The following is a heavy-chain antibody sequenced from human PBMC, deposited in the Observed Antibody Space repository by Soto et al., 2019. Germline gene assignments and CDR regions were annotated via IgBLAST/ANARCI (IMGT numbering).Heavy chain of an antibody. CDR1: GDSLSSNSAI. Sequence: SQTLSLTCAIFGDSLSSNSAIWNWFRQSPSRGLEWPGRTYYTSKWYNDYAVSVKSRISINPDTSKNQVSLQLNSVTPEDTAVYYCARVYSSGWYFYYGTDVWGQGTTVTAP. CDR3: ARVYSSGWYFYYGTDV. CDR2: TYYTSKWYN. D-gene: IGHD6-19*01. V-gene: IGHV6-1*01. J-gene: IGHJ6*02.